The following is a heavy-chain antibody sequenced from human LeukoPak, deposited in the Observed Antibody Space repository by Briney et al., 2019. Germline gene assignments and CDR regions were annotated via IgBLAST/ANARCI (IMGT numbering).Heavy chain of an antibody. J-gene: IGHJ4*02. V-gene: IGHV4-59*01. D-gene: IGHD6-19*01. Sequence: PSETLSLTCTVSGGSISSYYWSWIRQPPGKGLEWIGYIYYSGSTNYNPSLKSRVTISVDTSKNQFSLKLSSVTAADTAVYYCARDRRGSSGWQFDYWGQGTLVTVSS. CDR3: ARDRRGSSGWQFDY. CDR1: GGSISSYY. CDR2: IYYSGST.